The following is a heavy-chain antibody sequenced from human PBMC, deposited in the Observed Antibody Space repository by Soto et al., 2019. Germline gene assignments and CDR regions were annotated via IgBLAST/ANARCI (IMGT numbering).Heavy chain of an antibody. CDR3: ARDTLTPQYYDFWSGYYAIYYYYGMDV. J-gene: IGHJ6*02. CDR1: GYTFTSYG. D-gene: IGHD3-3*01. V-gene: IGHV1-18*04. CDR2: VSAYNGNT. Sequence: EASVKVSCKASGYTFTSYGISWVRQAPGQGLEWMGWVSAYNGNTNYAQKLQGRVTMTTDTSTSTAYMELRSLRSDDTAVYYCARDTLTPQYYDFWSGYYAIYYYYGMDVWGQGTTVTVSS.